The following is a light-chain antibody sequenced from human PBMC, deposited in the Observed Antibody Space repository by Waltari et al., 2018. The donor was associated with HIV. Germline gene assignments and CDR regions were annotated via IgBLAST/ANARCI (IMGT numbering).Light chain of an antibody. CDR3: HQYHSWHT. CDR2: GVS. J-gene: IGKJ2*01. V-gene: IGKV3-15*01. Sequence: EIVMTQSPVTLSVSPGDRATLSCRASQSISNNLAWYQQKPGQAPRLLIFGVSTRASGTPARFSGSGSGTEFTLTIRSLQSDDFAVYYCHQYHSWHTFGQGTKLDIK. CDR1: QSISNN.